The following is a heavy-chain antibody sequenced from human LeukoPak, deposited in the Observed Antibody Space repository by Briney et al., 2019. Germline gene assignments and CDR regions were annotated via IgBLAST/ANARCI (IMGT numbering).Heavy chain of an antibody. CDR3: VRGGYCSSSSCYVAALEAFDS. CDR2: IGSAGDT. V-gene: IGHV3-13*04. Sequence: GGSLRLSCAASGFRFTVYDMHWVRQVTGKGLEWVSGIGSAGDTYYSDSVKGRFSVSRDNDKNSVYLEMDSLRAGDTAVYFCVRGGYCSSSSCYVAALEAFDSWGQGTMVGVSS. CDR1: GFRFTVYD. J-gene: IGHJ3*01. D-gene: IGHD2-2*01.